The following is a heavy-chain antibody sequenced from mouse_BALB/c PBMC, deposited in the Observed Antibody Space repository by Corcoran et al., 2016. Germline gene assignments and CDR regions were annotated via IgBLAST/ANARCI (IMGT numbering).Heavy chain of an antibody. CDR2: IRDSGNT. CDR3: GWGSEGCDY. J-gene: IGHJ4*01. D-gene: IGHD4-1*01. V-gene: IGHV3-1*01. CDR1: SGSVSSGDY. Sequence: VQLQESGPGLVEPSQTLSLTCTVSSGSVSSGDYYWSWVRQSPGKGLEWIGYIRDSGNTYYSPSLRSRLTISVDKSKSYFSLRLSSVTAADTAVYYCGWGSEGCDYWGQGTLVTVSS.